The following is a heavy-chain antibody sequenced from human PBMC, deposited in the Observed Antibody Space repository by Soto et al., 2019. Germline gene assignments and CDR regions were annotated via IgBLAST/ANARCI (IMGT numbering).Heavy chain of an antibody. CDR2: ISGSGGST. Sequence: PGGSLRLSCAASGFTFSSYAMSWVRQAPGKGLEWVSAISGSGGSTYYADSVKGRFTISRDNSKNTLYLQMNSLRAEDTAVYYCAKDMNGPDDSSGYYFGSFDAFDIWGQGTMVTVSS. CDR1: GFTFSSYA. J-gene: IGHJ3*02. CDR3: AKDMNGPDDSSGYYFGSFDAFDI. D-gene: IGHD3-22*01. V-gene: IGHV3-23*01.